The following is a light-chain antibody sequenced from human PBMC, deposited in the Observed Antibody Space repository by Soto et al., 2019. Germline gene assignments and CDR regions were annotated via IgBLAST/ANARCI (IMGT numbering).Light chain of an antibody. CDR1: QSVRGSY. CDR3: QQYGSSST. J-gene: IGKJ1*01. Sequence: EMVLTKSPGTLSLSPGERATLSCRASQSVRGSYLAWYQQKPGRAPRLLIFGAASRATGIPDRFSGRGSGTDFTLTISRLEPEDFAVYYCQQYGSSSTFGQGTMVDIK. CDR2: GAA. V-gene: IGKV3-20*01.